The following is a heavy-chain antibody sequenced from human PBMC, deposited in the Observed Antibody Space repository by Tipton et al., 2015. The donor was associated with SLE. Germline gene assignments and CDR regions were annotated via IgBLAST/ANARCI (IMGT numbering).Heavy chain of an antibody. CDR2: INHSGST. Sequence: TLSLTCAVYGGSFSGYYWSWIRQPPGKGLEWIGEINHSGSTNYKPSLKSRVTISVDTSKNQFSLKLSSVTAADTAVYYCASHFRIVVVPAATTHAFDIWGQGTMVTVSS. CDR3: ASHFRIVVVPAATTHAFDI. CDR1: GGSFSGYY. D-gene: IGHD2-2*01. V-gene: IGHV4-34*01. J-gene: IGHJ3*02.